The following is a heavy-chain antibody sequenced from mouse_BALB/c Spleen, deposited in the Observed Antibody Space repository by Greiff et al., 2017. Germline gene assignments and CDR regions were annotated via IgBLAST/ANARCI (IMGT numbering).Heavy chain of an antibody. CDR2: IDPANGNT. J-gene: IGHJ2*01. CDR3: AMGLFSQLGQDY. V-gene: IGHV14-3*02. D-gene: IGHD4-1*02. Sequence: VQLQQSGAELVKPGASVKLSCTASGFNIKDNYMHWVKQRPEQGLAWIGRIDPANGNTKYDPKFQGKATITADTSSNAAYLQLSGLTSGDHAVHDCAMGLFSQLGQDYWGQGTTLTVSS. CDR1: GFNIKDNY.